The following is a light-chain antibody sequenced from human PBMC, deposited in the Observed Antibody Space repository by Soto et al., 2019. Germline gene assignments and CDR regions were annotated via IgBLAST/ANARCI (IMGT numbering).Light chain of an antibody. Sequence: EIVLTQSPGILSLSPGERVTLSCRASQSITNSYLAWYQQKVGQAPRLLIFGASNRAAGIPDRFSGSGSGTDFSLTISKLEPEDFAVYYCEQYGSSPYTFGQGTKLYI. CDR2: GAS. V-gene: IGKV3-20*01. CDR3: EQYGSSPYT. J-gene: IGKJ2*01. CDR1: QSITNSY.